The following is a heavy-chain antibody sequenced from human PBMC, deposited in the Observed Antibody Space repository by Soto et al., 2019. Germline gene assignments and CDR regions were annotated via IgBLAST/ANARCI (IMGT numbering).Heavy chain of an antibody. CDR2: IYYSGST. D-gene: IGHD2-15*01. Sequence: SETLSLTCTVSGGSISSYYWSWIRQPPGKGLEWIGYIYYSGSTNYNPSLKSRVTISVDTPKNQFSLKLSSVTAADTAVYYCARLGYCSGGSCYSDYYYYGMDVWGQGTTVTVSS. CDR3: ARLGYCSGGSCYSDYYYYGMDV. V-gene: IGHV4-59*01. J-gene: IGHJ6*02. CDR1: GGSISSYY.